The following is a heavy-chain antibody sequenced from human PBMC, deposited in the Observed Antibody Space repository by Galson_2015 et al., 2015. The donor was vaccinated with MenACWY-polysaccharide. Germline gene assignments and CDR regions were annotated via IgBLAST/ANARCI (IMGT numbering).Heavy chain of an antibody. D-gene: IGHD6-19*01. CDR3: ARAIAVAGQRLDFDL. CDR2: INYSGST. V-gene: IGHV4-59*01. CDR1: GGSISSYY. J-gene: IGHJ2*01. Sequence: SETLSLTCPVSGGSISSYYWNWIRQPPGKGLEWVGYINYSGSTNHNPSLKSRVTMSVDTSKNQFSLNLTSVTDADTAVYYCARAIAVAGQRLDFDLWGRGTLVTVSS.